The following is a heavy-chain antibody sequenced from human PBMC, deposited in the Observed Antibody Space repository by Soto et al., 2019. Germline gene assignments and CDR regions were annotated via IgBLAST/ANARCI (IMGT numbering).Heavy chain of an antibody. CDR3: LSRGDPRPIAAAGNPEY. J-gene: IGHJ4*02. CDR1: GYSFTSYW. D-gene: IGHD6-13*01. CDR2: IDPSDSYT. V-gene: IGHV5-10-1*01. Sequence: PGESLKISCKGSGYSFTSYWISWVRQMPGKGLEWMGRIDPSDSYTNYSPSFQGHVTISADKSISTAYLQWSSLKASDTAMYYCLSRGDPRPIAAAGNPEYWGQGTLVTVSS.